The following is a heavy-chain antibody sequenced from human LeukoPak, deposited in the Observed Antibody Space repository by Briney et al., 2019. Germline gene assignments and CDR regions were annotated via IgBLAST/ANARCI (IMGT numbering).Heavy chain of an antibody. CDR2: IGTAGDT. J-gene: IGHJ4*02. D-gene: IGHD1-26*01. CDR3: ARANSKWEPPDY. Sequence: PGGSLRLSCAASGFTFSSYDMHWVRQATGKGLEWVSAIGTAGDTYYPGSVKGRFTISRENAKNSLYLQMNSLRAGDTAVYYCARANSKWEPPDYWGQGTLVTVSS. CDR1: GFTFSSYD. V-gene: IGHV3-13*01.